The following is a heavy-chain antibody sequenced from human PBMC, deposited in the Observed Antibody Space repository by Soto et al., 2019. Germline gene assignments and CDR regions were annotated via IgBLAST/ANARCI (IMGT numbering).Heavy chain of an antibody. Sequence: ASVKVSCKASGYTFTSYDINWVRQATGQGLEWMGWMNPNSGNTGYAQKFQGRVTMTRNTSISTAYMELSSLRSEDTAVYYCARGVGCSSTSCYAPASDYWGQGTLVTVS. CDR3: ARGVGCSSTSCYAPASDY. V-gene: IGHV1-8*01. D-gene: IGHD2-2*01. J-gene: IGHJ4*02. CDR2: MNPNSGNT. CDR1: GYTFTSYD.